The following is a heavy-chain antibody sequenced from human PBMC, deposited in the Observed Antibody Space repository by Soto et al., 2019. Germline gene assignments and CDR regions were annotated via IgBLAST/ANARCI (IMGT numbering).Heavy chain of an antibody. CDR2: IYYSGST. CDR1: GGSISSYY. D-gene: IGHD3-22*01. V-gene: IGHV4-59*01. CDR3: AREGYHYDSSGYGPPSTGMDV. J-gene: IGHJ6*02. Sequence: PSETLSLTCTVSGGSISSYYWSWIRQPPGKGLEWIGYIYYSGSTNYNPSLKSRVTISVDTSKNQFSLKLSSVTAADTAVYYCAREGYHYDSSGYGPPSTGMDVWGQGTTVTVSS.